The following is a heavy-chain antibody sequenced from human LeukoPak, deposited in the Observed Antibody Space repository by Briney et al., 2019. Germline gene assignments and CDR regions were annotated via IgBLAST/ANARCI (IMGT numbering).Heavy chain of an antibody. D-gene: IGHD3-22*01. CDR2: TIHSGST. Sequence: SETLSLTCTVSGGSISSGASDWGWIRQHPKRGLEWVGYTIHSGSTYYNPSLGSRVTMSVDTSKNQFSLKLSSVTAADSAVYYCARAARQGFTMIVVPFFYFDLWGRGTLVTVSS. CDR3: ARAARQGFTMIVVPFFYFDL. J-gene: IGHJ2*01. V-gene: IGHV4-31*03. CDR1: GGSISSGASD.